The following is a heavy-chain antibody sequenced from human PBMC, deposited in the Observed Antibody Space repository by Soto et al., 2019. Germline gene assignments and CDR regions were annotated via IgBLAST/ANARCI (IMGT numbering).Heavy chain of an antibody. CDR3: ARDPGYSDGYN. CDR2: INAGNGNT. J-gene: IGHJ4*02. V-gene: IGHV1-3*01. Sequence: QVQLVQSGAEVKKPGASVKVSCKASGYTFTSYAMHWVRQAPGQRLEWMGWINAGNGNTKYSQKLQGTGTMSRDTSASTAYMERRSLRAGDTAVYYCARDPGYSDGYNWGQGTLVTVSS. D-gene: IGHD5-18*01. CDR1: GYTFTSYA.